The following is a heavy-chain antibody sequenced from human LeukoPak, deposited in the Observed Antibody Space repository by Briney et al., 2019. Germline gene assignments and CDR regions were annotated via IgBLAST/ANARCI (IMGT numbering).Heavy chain of an antibody. D-gene: IGHD1-1*01. V-gene: IGHV3-7*01. J-gene: IGHJ4*02. CDR3: ARDGRPLDY. CDR2: IKQDGNEK. CDR1: GLNFSNYW. Sequence: GGSLRLSCAPSGLNFSNYWMSWVRQAPGKGLEWVANIKQDGNEKYYVDSVKGRFTISRDNAKNSLYLQMNSLRVEDTAVYYCARDGRPLDYWGPGTLVTVSS.